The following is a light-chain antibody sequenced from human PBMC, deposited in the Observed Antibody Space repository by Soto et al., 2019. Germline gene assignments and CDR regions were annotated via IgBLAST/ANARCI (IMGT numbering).Light chain of an antibody. V-gene: IGKV3-11*01. CDR3: QQRSNWPWT. CDR2: DAS. J-gene: IGKJ1*01. Sequence: EIVLTQSPSALSFSPVGRSTLSCRASQSVSIYLAWYQQKPGQAPRLLIYDASNRATGISARFSGSGSGTDFTVTISSLEPEDFAVYYCQQRSNWPWTFGQGTKVDIK. CDR1: QSVSIY.